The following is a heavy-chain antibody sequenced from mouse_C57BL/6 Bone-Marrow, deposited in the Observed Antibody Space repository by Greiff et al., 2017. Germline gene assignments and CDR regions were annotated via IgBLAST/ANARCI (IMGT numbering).Heavy chain of an antibody. CDR3: ERHYGSWFAY. CDR1: GYTFTSYW. D-gene: IGHD1-1*01. Sequence: QVQLQQPGAELVRPGSSVKLSCKASGYTFTSYWMDWVKQRPGQGLEWIGNIYPSDSETHYNQKFKDKATLTADKSSSTAYLQLSSLTSEDSAVYYCERHYGSWFAYWGQGTLVTVSA. V-gene: IGHV1-61*01. CDR2: IYPSDSET. J-gene: IGHJ3*01.